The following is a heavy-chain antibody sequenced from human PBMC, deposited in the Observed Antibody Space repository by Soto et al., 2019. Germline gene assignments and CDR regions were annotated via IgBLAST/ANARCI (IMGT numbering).Heavy chain of an antibody. CDR3: ARENSVQAWLHHFDH. D-gene: IGHD5-18*01. CDR2: ISDDGASI. J-gene: IGHJ4*02. CDR1: GFSFSSFA. Sequence: GGSLRLSCGASGFSFSSFAINWVRQAPGRGLEWVSYISDDGASIYYADSLKGRFTISRDNAKNSLSLQMNNLRAEDTAVYYCARENSVQAWLHHFDHWGLGTLVTVSS. V-gene: IGHV3-48*03.